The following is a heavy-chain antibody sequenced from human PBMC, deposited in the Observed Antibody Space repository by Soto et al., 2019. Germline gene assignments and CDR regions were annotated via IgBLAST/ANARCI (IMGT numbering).Heavy chain of an antibody. J-gene: IGHJ6*02. CDR1: GFTFISYW. V-gene: IGHV3-7*04. D-gene: IGHD3-22*01. Sequence: AGGSLRLSCAASGFTFISYWMSWVRQAPGKGLEWVANIKQDGSEKYYVDSVKGRFTISRDNAKNSLYLQMNSLRAEDTAVYYCARFYYDSSGYLPSPYYYYYGMDVWGQGTTVTVSS. CDR3: ARFYYDSSGYLPSPYYYYYGMDV. CDR2: IKQDGSEK.